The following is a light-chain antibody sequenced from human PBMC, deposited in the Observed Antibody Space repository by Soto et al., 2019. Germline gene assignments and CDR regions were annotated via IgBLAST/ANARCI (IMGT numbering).Light chain of an antibody. J-gene: IGKJ5*01. V-gene: IGKV3-11*01. CDR3: QQRNIWPPVT. CDR2: GAF. Sequence: PCEISTLSCRASPSVTNYLAWYQQKPGQPPRLLIYGAFNRAAGIPARFSGSGSGTDFTLTISSLEPEDSAVYYCQQRNIWPPVTFGQGTRLEIK. CDR1: PSVTNY.